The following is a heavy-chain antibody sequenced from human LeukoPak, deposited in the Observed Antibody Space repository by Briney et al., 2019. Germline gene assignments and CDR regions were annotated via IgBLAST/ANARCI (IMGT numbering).Heavy chain of an antibody. CDR2: VNPNSGGT. Sequence: ASVKVSCKASGYTFTGYYMHWVRQAPGQVPEWMGWVNPNSGGTNYAQKFQGRVTMTRDTSISTAYMELSRLRSDDTAVYYCARDYYDSSGYPSCYYGLDVWGQGTTVTVSS. D-gene: IGHD3-22*01. CDR3: ARDYYDSSGYPSCYYGLDV. J-gene: IGHJ6*02. V-gene: IGHV1-2*02. CDR1: GYTFTGYY.